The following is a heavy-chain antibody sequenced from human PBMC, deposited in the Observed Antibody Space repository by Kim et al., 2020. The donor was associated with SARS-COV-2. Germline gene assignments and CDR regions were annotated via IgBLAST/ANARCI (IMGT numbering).Heavy chain of an antibody. CDR2: IYYRGST. Sequence: SETLSLTCTLSGGSINSSGYYWGWIRQTPGKGLEWIATIYYRGSTYYNPSLRSRASISIDTSRSQFTLGLSSVTAADTAVYYCARPYGQERYWYFDVWGRGTLVTVSS. CDR1: GGSINSSGYY. CDR3: ARPYGQERYWYFDV. J-gene: IGHJ2*01. D-gene: IGHD2-8*01. V-gene: IGHV4-39*01.